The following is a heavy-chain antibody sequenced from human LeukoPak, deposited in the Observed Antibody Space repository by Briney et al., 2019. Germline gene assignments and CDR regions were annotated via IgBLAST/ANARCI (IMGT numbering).Heavy chain of an antibody. CDR2: IYYSGST. CDR1: GGSISSYY. Sequence: PSETLSLTCTVSGGSISSYYWSWIRQPPGKGLEWIGYIYYSGSTNYNPSLKSRVTISVDTSKNQFSLKLSSVTAADTAVHYCARHVSSSWHIYGMDVWGQGTTVTVSS. CDR3: ARHVSSSWHIYGMDV. J-gene: IGHJ6*02. V-gene: IGHV4-59*08. D-gene: IGHD6-13*01.